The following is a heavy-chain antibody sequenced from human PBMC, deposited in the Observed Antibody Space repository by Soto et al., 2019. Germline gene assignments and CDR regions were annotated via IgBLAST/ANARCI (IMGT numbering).Heavy chain of an antibody. CDR3: ARRNGDYLVDY. CDR2: VYPGDSDT. D-gene: IGHD4-17*01. CDR1: GYSFTSYW. Sequence: PGESLKISCKGSGYSFTSYWIAWVRQMPGKGLEWVGIVYPGDSDTRYSPSFQGQVTMSADKSISTAYLQWSSLRASDTAIYYCARRNGDYLVDYWGQGTLVTVSS. V-gene: IGHV5-51*01. J-gene: IGHJ4*02.